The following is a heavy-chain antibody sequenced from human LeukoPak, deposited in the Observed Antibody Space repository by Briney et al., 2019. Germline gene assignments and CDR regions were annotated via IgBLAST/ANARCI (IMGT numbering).Heavy chain of an antibody. CDR3: ARVLRGYSYGYHPPDAFDI. J-gene: IGHJ3*02. Sequence: ASVKVSCKASGYTFTSYDINWVRQATGQGLEWMGWMNPNSGNTGYAQKFQGRVTMTRDTSISTAYMELSRLRSDDTAVYYCARVLRGYSYGYHPPDAFDIWGQGTMVTVSS. D-gene: IGHD5-18*01. CDR2: MNPNSGNT. V-gene: IGHV1-8*01. CDR1: GYTFTSYD.